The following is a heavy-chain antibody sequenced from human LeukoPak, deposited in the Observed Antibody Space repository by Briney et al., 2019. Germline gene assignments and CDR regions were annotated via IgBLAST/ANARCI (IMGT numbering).Heavy chain of an antibody. CDR1: GFTFSNYA. D-gene: IGHD2-21*02. Sequence: GGSLRLSCAASGFTFSNYAMIWVRQAPGKGLEWVSVIGDNNIFTGRFTYYAESVKGRFTISRDNSQGTVDLQMNNLSVEDTAVYYCARDRSKVTAYDDALDIWGQGTMVIVSS. CDR2: IGDNNIFTGRFT. V-gene: IGHV3-23*01. J-gene: IGHJ3*02. CDR3: ARDRSKVTAYDDALDI.